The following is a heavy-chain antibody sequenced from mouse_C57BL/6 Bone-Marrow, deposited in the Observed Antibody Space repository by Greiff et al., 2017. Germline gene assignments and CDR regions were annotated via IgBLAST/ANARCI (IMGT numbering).Heavy chain of an antibody. CDR3: ARDDYYGSSYWYVDV. Sequence: QVQLQQPGAELVRPGSSVKLSCKASGYTFTSYWMHWVKQRPIQGLEWIGNIDPSASETHYNQKFKDKATLTVDKSSSTAYMQLSSLPSEDSAVYYCARDDYYGSSYWYVDVWGTGTTVTVAS. CDR1: GYTFTSYW. CDR2: IDPSASET. V-gene: IGHV1-52*01. J-gene: IGHJ1*03. D-gene: IGHD1-1*01.